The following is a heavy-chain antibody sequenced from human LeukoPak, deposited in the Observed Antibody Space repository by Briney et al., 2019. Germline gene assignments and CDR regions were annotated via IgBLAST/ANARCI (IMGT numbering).Heavy chain of an antibody. CDR2: IGTAGDT. D-gene: IGHD4-17*01. V-gene: IGHV3-13*04. Sequence: PGGSLRLSCAASGFTFSSYDMHWVRQATGKGLEWVSAIGTAGDTYYPGSVKGRFTISRENAKNSLYLQMNSLRAGDTAVYYCARDNDYGDYEGVDAFDVWGQGTMVTVSS. J-gene: IGHJ3*01. CDR1: GFTFSSYD. CDR3: ARDNDYGDYEGVDAFDV.